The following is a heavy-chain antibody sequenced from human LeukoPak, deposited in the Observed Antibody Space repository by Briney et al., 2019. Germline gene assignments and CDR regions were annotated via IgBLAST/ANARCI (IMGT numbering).Heavy chain of an antibody. CDR1: GFTFSSYG. J-gene: IGHJ4*02. V-gene: IGHV3-33*06. D-gene: IGHD3-10*01. CDR3: AKDGSPKHVDFDY. Sequence: GRSLRLSCAASGFTFSSYGMHWVRQAPGKGLEWVAVIWYDGSNKYYADSVKGRFTISRDNSKNTLYLQMNSLRAEDTAVYYCAKDGSPKHVDFDYWGQGTLVTVSS. CDR2: IWYDGSNK.